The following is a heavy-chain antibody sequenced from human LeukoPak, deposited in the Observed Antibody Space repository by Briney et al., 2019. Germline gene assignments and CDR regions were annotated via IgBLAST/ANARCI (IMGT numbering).Heavy chain of an antibody. J-gene: IGHJ4*02. CDR3: TTTSGSYGYFDY. CDR2: IKSKTVGGTT. V-gene: IGHV3-15*01. Sequence: GGSLRLSCAASGFTFSNAWMSWVRQAPGKGLEWVGRIKSKTVGGTTDYAAPVKGRFTISRDDSKNTLYLQMNSLKTEDTAVYYCTTTSGSYGYFDYWGQGTLVTVSS. D-gene: IGHD1-26*01. CDR1: GFTFSNAW.